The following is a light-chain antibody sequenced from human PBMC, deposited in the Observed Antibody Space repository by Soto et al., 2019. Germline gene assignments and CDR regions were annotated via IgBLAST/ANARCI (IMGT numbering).Light chain of an antibody. V-gene: IGLV1-40*01. Sequence: VLTQPPSVSGAPGQRVTISCTGSSSNIGAGYDVHWYQQLPGTAPKLLIYGNSNRPSGVPDRFSGSKSGTSASLAITGLQAEDEADYYCQSYDSSLRGRVFGGGTKLTVL. CDR1: SSNIGAGYD. J-gene: IGLJ3*02. CDR3: QSYDSSLRGRV. CDR2: GNS.